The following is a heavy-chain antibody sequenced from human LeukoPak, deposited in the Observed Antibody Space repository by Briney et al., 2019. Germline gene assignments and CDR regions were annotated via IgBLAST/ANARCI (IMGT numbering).Heavy chain of an antibody. CDR3: ARTPYDILTGYYSSLDY. V-gene: IGHV1-18*01. CDR1: GYTFTSYG. Sequence: GASVKVSCKASGYTFTSYGISWVRQAPGQGLEWMGWISAYNGNTNYAQKLQGRVTMTTDTSTSTAYMELRSLSSDATAVYYCARTPYDILTGYYSSLDYWGQGTLVTVSS. CDR2: ISAYNGNT. D-gene: IGHD3-9*01. J-gene: IGHJ4*02.